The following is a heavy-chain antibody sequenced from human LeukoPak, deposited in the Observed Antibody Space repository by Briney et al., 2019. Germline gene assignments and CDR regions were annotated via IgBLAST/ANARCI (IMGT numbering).Heavy chain of an antibody. CDR3: AKGEWELRAFDY. CDR1: GFTFSSYA. CDR2: ISGSGGST. Sequence: PGGSLRLSCAASGFTFSSYAMSWVRQAPGKGLEWVSAISGSGGSTYYADSVKGRFTISRDNSKNTLCLQMNSLRAEDTAVYYCAKGEWELRAFDYWGQGTLVTVSS. V-gene: IGHV3-23*01. J-gene: IGHJ4*02. D-gene: IGHD1-26*01.